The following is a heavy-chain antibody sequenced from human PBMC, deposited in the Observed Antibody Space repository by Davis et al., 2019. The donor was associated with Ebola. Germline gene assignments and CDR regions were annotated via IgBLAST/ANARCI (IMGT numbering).Heavy chain of an antibody. Sequence: GESLKISCKGSGYSFTPYWIVWVRQLPGKGLESMGIIFPGDSDTRYSPSFQGQVTISADKSISTAYLQWSSLKASDTAMYYCARGTDGYNPGGYFDSWGQGTLVTVSS. CDR1: GYSFTPYW. V-gene: IGHV5-51*01. CDR2: IFPGDSDT. J-gene: IGHJ4*02. CDR3: ARGTDGYNPGGYFDS. D-gene: IGHD5-24*01.